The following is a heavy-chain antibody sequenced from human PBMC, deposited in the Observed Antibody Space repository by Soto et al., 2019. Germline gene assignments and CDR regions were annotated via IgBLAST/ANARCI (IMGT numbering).Heavy chain of an antibody. CDR1: GGSVSSGSYY. Sequence: PSETLSLTCTVSGGSVSSGSYYWSWIRQPPGKGLEWIGYIYYSGSTNYNPSLKSRATISVDTSKNQFSLKLSSVTAADTAVYYCAKGSNWNYFDAWFDPWGQGTLVTVSS. CDR3: AKGSNWNYFDAWFDP. J-gene: IGHJ5*02. V-gene: IGHV4-61*01. D-gene: IGHD1-7*01. CDR2: IYYSGST.